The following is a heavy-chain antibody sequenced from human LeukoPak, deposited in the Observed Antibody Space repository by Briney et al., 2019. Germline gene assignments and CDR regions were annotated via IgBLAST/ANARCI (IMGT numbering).Heavy chain of an antibody. CDR3: ARDKVGYSYGYGGAFDI. V-gene: IGHV3-30-3*01. Sequence: GGSLRLSCAASGFTFSSYAMHWVRQAPGKGLEWVAVISYDGSNKYYADSVKGRFTISRDNSKNTLYLQMNSLRAEDTAVYYCARDKVGYSYGYGGAFDIWGQGTMVTVSS. J-gene: IGHJ3*02. CDR2: ISYDGSNK. D-gene: IGHD5-18*01. CDR1: GFTFSSYA.